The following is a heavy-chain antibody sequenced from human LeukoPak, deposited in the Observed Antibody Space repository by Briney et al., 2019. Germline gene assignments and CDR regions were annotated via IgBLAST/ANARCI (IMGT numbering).Heavy chain of an antibody. J-gene: IGHJ4*02. V-gene: IGHV3-21*06. CDR2: ITSTSRYI. CDR3: ARDGSYYGQYYFDY. CDR1: GFTFTNNF. Sequence: GGSLRLSCAASGFTFTNNFMSWVRQAPGKGLEWVSSITSTSRYIYYADSLKSRFTVSRDNAKSSLYLQMNSLTVEDTAVYYCARDGSYYGQYYFDYWGQGILVTVSS. D-gene: IGHD1-26*01.